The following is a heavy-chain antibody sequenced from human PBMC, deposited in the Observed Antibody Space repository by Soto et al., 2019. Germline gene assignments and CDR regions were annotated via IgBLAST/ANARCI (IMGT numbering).Heavy chain of an antibody. D-gene: IGHD3-16*01. CDR3: ASAWGTSYYYGMDV. J-gene: IGHJ6*02. CDR2: IIPIFGTA. Sequence: QVQLVQSGAEVKKPGSSVKVSCKASGGTFSSYAISWVRQAPGQGLEWMGGIIPIFGTADYAQKFQGRVTITADESTSTAYMKLSSLRSEDTAVYYCASAWGTSYYYGMDVWGQGTTVTVSS. V-gene: IGHV1-69*12. CDR1: GGTFSSYA.